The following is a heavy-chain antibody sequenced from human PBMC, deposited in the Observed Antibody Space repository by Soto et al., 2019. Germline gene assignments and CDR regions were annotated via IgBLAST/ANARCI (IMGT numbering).Heavy chain of an antibody. D-gene: IGHD3-10*01. CDR3: ARARDGSGSYKYYYGMDV. J-gene: IGHJ6*02. CDR2: IYYSGST. V-gene: IGHV4-30-4*01. CDR1: GGSISSGDYY. Sequence: PSETLSLTCTVSGGSISSGDYYWSWIRQPPGKGLEWIGYIYYSGSTYYNPSLKSRVTISVDTSKNQFSLKLSSVTAADTAVYYCARARDGSGSYKYYYGMDVWAQGTTVTVYS.